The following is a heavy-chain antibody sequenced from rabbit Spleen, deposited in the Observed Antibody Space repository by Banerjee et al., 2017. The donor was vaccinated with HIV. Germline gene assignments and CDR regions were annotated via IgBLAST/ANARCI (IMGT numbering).Heavy chain of an antibody. CDR2: IYTGNGKN. D-gene: IGHD1-1*01. CDR3: TRDDGSGHYIDGYFNL. CDR1: GFDFNRYG. Sequence: QEQLVESGGGLVQPGGSLKLSCKASGFDFNRYGVSWVRQAPGKGLEWIGFIYTGNGKNYYASWAKGRFTISKTSSTTVTLQVTSLTAADTATYFCTRDDGSGHYIDGYFNLWGPGTLVTVS. J-gene: IGHJ4*01. V-gene: IGHV1S45*01.